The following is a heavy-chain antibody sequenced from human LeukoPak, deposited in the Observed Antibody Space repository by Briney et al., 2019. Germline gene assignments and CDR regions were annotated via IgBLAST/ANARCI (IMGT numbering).Heavy chain of an antibody. CDR3: ARDRRHCTNGVCRYYFDY. J-gene: IGHJ4*02. V-gene: IGHV4-4*07. Sequence: SETLSLTCTVSGGSISSYYWSWIRQPAGKGLEWIGRIYTSGSTNYNPSLKSRVTMSVDTSKNQFSLKLSSVTAADTAVYYCARDRRHCTNGVCRYYFDYWGQGTLVTVSS. CDR2: IYTSGST. CDR1: GGSISSYY. D-gene: IGHD2-8*01.